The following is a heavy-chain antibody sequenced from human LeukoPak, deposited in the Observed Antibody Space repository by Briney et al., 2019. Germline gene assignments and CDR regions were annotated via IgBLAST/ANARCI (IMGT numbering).Heavy chain of an antibody. CDR3: AKDRAYYDSSGYYPDAFDI. CDR1: GFTFSSYG. J-gene: IGHJ3*02. D-gene: IGHD3-22*01. V-gene: IGHV3-33*03. CDR2: IWYDGSNK. Sequence: GGSLRLSCAASGFTFSSYGMHWVRQAPGKGLEWVAVIWYDGSNKYYADSVKGRFTISRDNAKNSLYLQMNSLRAEDTALYYCAKDRAYYDSSGYYPDAFDIWGQGTMVTVSS.